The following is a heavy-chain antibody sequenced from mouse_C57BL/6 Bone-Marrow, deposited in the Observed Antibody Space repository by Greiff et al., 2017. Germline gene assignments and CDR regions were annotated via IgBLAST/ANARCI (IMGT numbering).Heavy chain of an antibody. J-gene: IGHJ2*01. Sequence: VQLQQPGAELVRPGSSVKLSCKASGYTFTSYWMDWVKQRPGQGLEWIGNIYPSDSETHYNQKFKDKATLTVDKSSSTAYMQLSSLTSEDSAVYYCARRLLRSFFDYWGQGTTLTVSA. V-gene: IGHV1-61*01. CDR1: GYTFTSYW. CDR3: ARRLLRSFFDY. D-gene: IGHD1-1*01. CDR2: IYPSDSET.